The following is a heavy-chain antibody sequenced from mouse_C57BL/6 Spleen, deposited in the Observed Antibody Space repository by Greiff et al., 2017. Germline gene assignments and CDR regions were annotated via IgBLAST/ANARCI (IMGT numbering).Heavy chain of an antibody. CDR1: GYTFTSYW. D-gene: IGHD2-3*01. Sequence: QVQLQQPGAELVKPGASVKVSCKASGYTFTSYWMHWVKQRPGQGLEWIGMLHPSDSDTNYNQKFKGKATLTVDKSSSTAYMQLSSLTSEDSAVYYCAIMRNDSYCVGFAYWGQGTLVTVSA. CDR3: AIMRNDSYCVGFAY. J-gene: IGHJ3*01. V-gene: IGHV1-74*01. CDR2: LHPSDSDT.